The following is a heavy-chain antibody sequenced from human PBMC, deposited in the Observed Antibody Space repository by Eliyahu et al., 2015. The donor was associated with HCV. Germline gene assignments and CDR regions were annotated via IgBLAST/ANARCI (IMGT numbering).Heavy chain of an antibody. Sequence: EVQLVESGGGLLQPGESLRLSCVGSGFTFXSYWMXWVRQVPGKGLVWVSRINRDGSNITYADSVKGRFTISRDNAKNTLYLQMNSLTAEDTAVYYCAISSGSDRKWGQGTLVTVSS. CDR3: AISSGSDRK. CDR2: INRDGSNI. J-gene: IGHJ4*02. V-gene: IGHV3-74*01. D-gene: IGHD6-19*01. CDR1: GFTFXSYW.